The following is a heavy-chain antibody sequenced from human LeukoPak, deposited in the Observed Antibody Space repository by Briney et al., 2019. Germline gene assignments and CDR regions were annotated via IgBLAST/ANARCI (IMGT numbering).Heavy chain of an antibody. CDR1: GDSLTSFD. V-gene: IGHV4-4*07. J-gene: IGHJ3*01. CDR2: IYSNEHT. Sequence: SETLSLTCIVSGDSLTSFDWRWVRQPAGKGREWIGRIYSNEHTYSNPSLRGRVTISVDKSRNLVSLSLISVAAAATDVYYCARDRGIGIVESRVAFDLWGQGTMVTVSS. D-gene: IGHD3-22*01. CDR3: ARDRGIGIVESRVAFDL.